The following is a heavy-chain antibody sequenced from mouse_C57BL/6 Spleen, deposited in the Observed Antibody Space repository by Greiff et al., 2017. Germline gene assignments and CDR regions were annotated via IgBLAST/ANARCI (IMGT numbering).Heavy chain of an antibody. CDR2: IDPETGGT. D-gene: IGHD1-1*01. Sequence: QVQLQQSGAELVRPGASVTLSCKASGYTFTDYEMHWVKQTPVHGLEWIGAIDPETGGTAYNQKFEGKAILTADKSSSTAYMELRSLTSEDSAVYYCTRSRTTVVDYWGQGTTLTVSS. J-gene: IGHJ2*01. CDR3: TRSRTTVVDY. CDR1: GYTFTDYE. V-gene: IGHV1-15*01.